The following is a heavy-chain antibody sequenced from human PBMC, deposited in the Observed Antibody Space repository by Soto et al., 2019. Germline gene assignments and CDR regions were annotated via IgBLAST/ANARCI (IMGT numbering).Heavy chain of an antibody. J-gene: IGHJ4*02. CDR3: ARDFDADSRTDFDY. D-gene: IGHD4-17*01. CDR1: GFIFSDYY. Sequence: QEQLVESGGGLVKPGGSLRLSCATSGFIFSDYYMHWIRQAPGKGLEWISYISGNGRIIQYADSAKGRFTISRDNAQNSLYLQMNSLRAEDTALYFCARDFDADSRTDFDYWGQGTLVTVSS. V-gene: IGHV3-11*01. CDR2: ISGNGRII.